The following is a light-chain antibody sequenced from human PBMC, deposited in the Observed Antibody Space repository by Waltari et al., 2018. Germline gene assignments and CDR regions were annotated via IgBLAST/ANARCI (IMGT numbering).Light chain of an antibody. Sequence: IVLTQSPGNLSLSPGERATLSCRASQSVSKYLAWYQQRPGQAPRLLIYAASTRANGIPDRFSGSGFGTDFSLTISRLEPEDFAVYYCQNHERLPATFGQGTKVEIK. V-gene: IGKV3-20*01. J-gene: IGKJ1*01. CDR3: QNHERLPAT. CDR1: QSVSKY. CDR2: AAS.